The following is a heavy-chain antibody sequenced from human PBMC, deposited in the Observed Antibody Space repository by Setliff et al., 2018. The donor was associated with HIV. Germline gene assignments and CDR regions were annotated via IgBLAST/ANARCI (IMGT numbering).Heavy chain of an antibody. CDR3: ARDPAPSSSASYFQH. D-gene: IGHD6-6*01. CDR2: ISPDIGDT. CDR1: GYTFTDYF. V-gene: IGHV1-2*06. J-gene: IGHJ1*01. Sequence: GASVKVSCKASGYTFTDYFIHWVRQAPGQGLEWMGRISPDIGDTNYAQMFHGRVTMTRDTSISTAYMELSSLRSEDTAVYYCARDPAPSSSASYFQHWGQGTPVTVSS.